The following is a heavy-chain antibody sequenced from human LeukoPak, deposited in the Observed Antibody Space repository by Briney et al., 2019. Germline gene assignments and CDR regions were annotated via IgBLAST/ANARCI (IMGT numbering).Heavy chain of an antibody. CDR3: ARDYHGSGSLTTFDY. J-gene: IGHJ4*02. D-gene: IGHD3-10*01. CDR2: INPSGGV. CDR1: GYTFINYY. Sequence: GASVKVSCKASGYTFINYYMHWVRQAPGQGLEWMGIINPSGGVSSAQKFQGRVTMTRDTSTGTVYMELSSLRSKDTAVYYCARDYHGSGSLTTFDYWGQGTLVTVSS. V-gene: IGHV1-46*01.